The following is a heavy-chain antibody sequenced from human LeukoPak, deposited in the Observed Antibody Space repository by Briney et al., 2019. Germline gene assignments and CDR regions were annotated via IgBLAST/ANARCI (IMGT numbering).Heavy chain of an antibody. Sequence: PSQTLSLTFGVSVGSISSGPDYGRWIREPPGECLEWIGYIEYSGTTYYNASLKSRITISVYKYKNHFALKLSSVIAADTAVYYCARVVFGEVDWFDPWGQGTLVTVSS. CDR3: ARVVFGEVDWFDP. V-gene: IGHV4-30-4*01. D-gene: IGHD3-10*01. J-gene: IGHJ5*02. CDR1: VGSISSGPDY. CDR2: IEYSGTT.